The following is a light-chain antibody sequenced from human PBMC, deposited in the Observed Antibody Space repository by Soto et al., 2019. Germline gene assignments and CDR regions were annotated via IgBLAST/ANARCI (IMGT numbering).Light chain of an antibody. J-gene: IGKJ1*01. CDR1: EDISNY. CDR3: QNYNRAPWT. CDR2: GAS. Sequence: DIQMTQSPSSLSASVGDRVTITCRASEDISNYLAWYQQKPGKVPKLLIYGASTLQSGVPSRFSGSGSGTDFTLPISSLQTADVATYYGQNYNRAPWTFGQGNKVE. V-gene: IGKV1-27*01.